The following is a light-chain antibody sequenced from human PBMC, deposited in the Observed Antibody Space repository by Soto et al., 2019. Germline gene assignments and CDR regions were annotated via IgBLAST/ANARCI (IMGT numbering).Light chain of an antibody. Sequence: EPVFTESPLKISVYXGIRAFLGRXXSQSITSSFLAWYQQKPGQAPRLLIYGASSRATGIPDRFSGTGSETDFTLTINRLEPEDFAVYYCQQYENSPITFGQGTRLEIK. CDR2: GAS. J-gene: IGKJ5*01. CDR1: QSITSSF. CDR3: QQYENSPIT. V-gene: IGKV3-20*01.